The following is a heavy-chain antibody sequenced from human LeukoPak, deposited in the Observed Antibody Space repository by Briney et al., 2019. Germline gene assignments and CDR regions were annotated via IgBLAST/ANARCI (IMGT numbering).Heavy chain of an antibody. CDR3: ARDLRIAVAGRYYYYYMDV. CDR1: GGTFSSYT. Sequence: SVKVSCKASGGTFSSYTISWVRQAPGQGLEWMGRIIPIFGTANYAQKFQGRVTITTDESTSTAYMELSSLRSEDTAVYYCARDLRIAVAGRYYYYYMDVWGKGTTVTVSS. V-gene: IGHV1-69*05. J-gene: IGHJ6*03. CDR2: IIPIFGTA. D-gene: IGHD6-19*01.